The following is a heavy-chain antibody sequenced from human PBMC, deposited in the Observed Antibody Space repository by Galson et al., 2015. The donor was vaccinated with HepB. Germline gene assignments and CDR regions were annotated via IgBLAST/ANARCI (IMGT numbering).Heavy chain of an antibody. V-gene: IGHV4-31*03. D-gene: IGHD3-22*01. J-gene: IGHJ4*02. Sequence: TLSLTCPVSGGSISSGGYYWSWIRQHPGKGLEWIGYIYYSGSTYYNPSLKSRVTISVDTSKNQFSLKLSSVTAADTAVYYCARVRGVVITLYFDYWGQGTLVTVSS. CDR3: ARVRGVVITLYFDY. CDR2: IYYSGST. CDR1: GGSISSGGYY.